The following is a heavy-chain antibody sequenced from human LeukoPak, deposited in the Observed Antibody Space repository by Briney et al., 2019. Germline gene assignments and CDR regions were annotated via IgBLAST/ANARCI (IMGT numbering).Heavy chain of an antibody. CDR3: AKDTSIGKYCTNGVCSPFDY. D-gene: IGHD2-8*01. CDR2: ISDSGDYT. V-gene: IGHV3-23*01. CDR1: GFTFSSYA. J-gene: IGHJ4*02. Sequence: GGSLSLSCAGSGFTFSSYAMSWVRQAAGQGLEWVSGISDSGDYTSYADSVRGRFTISRDNSRNTLYLQMISLRPEDTAVYYCAKDTSIGKYCTNGVCSPFDYWGQGTLVTVSS.